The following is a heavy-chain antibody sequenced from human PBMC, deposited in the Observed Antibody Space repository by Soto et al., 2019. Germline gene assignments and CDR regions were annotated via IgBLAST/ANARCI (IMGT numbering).Heavy chain of an antibody. J-gene: IGHJ6*02. D-gene: IGHD2-21*01. CDR2: ISYDGSNK. CDR3: ASIPITHYYYYGMDV. Sequence: PGGSLRLSCAASGFTFSSYAMHWVRQAPGKGLEWVAVISYDGSNKYYADSVKGRFTISRDNSKNTLYLQMNSLRAEDTAVYYCASIPITHYYYYGMDVWGQGTTVTVSS. V-gene: IGHV3-30-3*01. CDR1: GFTFSSYA.